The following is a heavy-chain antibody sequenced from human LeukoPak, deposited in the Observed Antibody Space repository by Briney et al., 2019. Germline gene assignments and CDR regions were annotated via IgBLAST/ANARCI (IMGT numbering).Heavy chain of an antibody. V-gene: IGHV1-69*05. Sequence: SVKVSCKASGGTFSSYAISWVRQAPGQGLEWMGRIIPIFGTANYAQKFQGRVTITTDESTRTAYMELSSLRSEDTAVYYCARDRVSGYYSFDYWGQGTLVTVSS. CDR3: ARDRVSGYYSFDY. CDR2: IIPIFGTA. D-gene: IGHD3-22*01. J-gene: IGHJ4*02. CDR1: GGTFSSYA.